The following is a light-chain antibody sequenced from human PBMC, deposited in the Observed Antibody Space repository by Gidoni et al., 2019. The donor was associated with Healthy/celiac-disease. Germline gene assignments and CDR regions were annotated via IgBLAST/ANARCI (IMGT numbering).Light chain of an antibody. Sequence: DCNITQTASSLSASVGDRVIITCQASHDIKDFLNWYQQKPGKPPRLLIYDAYNLVTGGPASVGERGSVTDFTLTISGLRPGDVGAYYCKREDELRWTFGHGTRVEIK. V-gene: IGKV1-33*01. CDR1: HDIKDF. CDR2: DAY. CDR3: KREDELRWT. J-gene: IGKJ1*01.